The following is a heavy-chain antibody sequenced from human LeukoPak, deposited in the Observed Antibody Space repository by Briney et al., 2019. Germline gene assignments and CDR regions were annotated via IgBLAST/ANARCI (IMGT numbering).Heavy chain of an antibody. CDR3: AGGFEYSSSSDAFDI. J-gene: IGHJ3*02. V-gene: IGHV4-39*07. CDR1: GGSISSSSYY. Sequence: SETLSLTCTVSGGSISSSSYYWGWIRQPPGKGLEWIGSIYYSGSTYYNPSLKSRVTISVDTSKNQFSLKLSSVTAADTAVYYCAGGFEYSSSSDAFDIRGQGTMVTVSS. CDR2: IYYSGST. D-gene: IGHD6-6*01.